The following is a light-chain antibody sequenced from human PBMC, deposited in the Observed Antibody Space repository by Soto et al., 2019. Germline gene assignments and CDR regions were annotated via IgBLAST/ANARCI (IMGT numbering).Light chain of an antibody. CDR1: QSVSSY. Sequence: EIVLTQSPATLSSSPGERATLSCRASQSVSSYLAWYQQKPGQAPRLLIYDASNRATGIPARFSCSGSGTDFTLTISSLEPEDFAVYYCQQRSNWPLTFGGGTKVDIK. CDR2: DAS. V-gene: IGKV3-11*01. J-gene: IGKJ4*01. CDR3: QQRSNWPLT.